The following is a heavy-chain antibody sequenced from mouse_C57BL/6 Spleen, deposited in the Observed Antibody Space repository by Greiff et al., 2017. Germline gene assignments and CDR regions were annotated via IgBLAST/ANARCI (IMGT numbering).Heavy chain of an antibody. V-gene: IGHV10-1*01. Sequence: EVQLVESGGGLVQPTGSLKLSCAASGFSFNTYAMNWVRQAPGKGLEWVARIRSKSNNYATYYADSVKDRFTISRDYTEGMLYLQMNNLKTEDTAMYASVRQPVDYFDYWGQVTTLTVSS. J-gene: IGHJ2*01. CDR2: IRSKSNNYAT. CDR1: GFSFNTYA. CDR3: VRQPVDYFDY.